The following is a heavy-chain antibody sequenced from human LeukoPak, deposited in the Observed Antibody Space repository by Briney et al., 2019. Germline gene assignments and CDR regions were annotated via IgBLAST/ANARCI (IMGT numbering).Heavy chain of an antibody. CDR3: ARSGTRGAPPNY. J-gene: IGHJ4*02. CDR1: GGSISSSSYY. V-gene: IGHV4-39*01. Sequence: PSETLSLTCTVSGGSISSSSYYWGWIRQPPGKGLEWIGSIYYSGSTYYNPSLKSRVTISVDTSKNQFSLQLNSVTPEDTAVYYCARSGTRGAPPNYWGQGTLVTVSS. D-gene: IGHD1-1*01. CDR2: IYYSGST.